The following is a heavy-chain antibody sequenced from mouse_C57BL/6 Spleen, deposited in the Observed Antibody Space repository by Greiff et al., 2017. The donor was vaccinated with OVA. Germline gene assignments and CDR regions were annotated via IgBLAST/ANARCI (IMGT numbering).Heavy chain of an antibody. D-gene: IGHD1-1*01. CDR3: TRFYYGSSPYAMDY. V-gene: IGHV5-9-1*02. J-gene: IGHJ4*01. CDR1: GFTFSSYA. Sequence: EVKLVESGEGLVKPGGSLKLSCAASGFTFSSYAMSWVRQTPEKRLEWVAYISSGGDYIYYADTVKGRFTISRDNARNTLYLQMSSLKSEDTAMYYCTRFYYGSSPYAMDYWGQGTSVTVSS. CDR2: ISSGGDYI.